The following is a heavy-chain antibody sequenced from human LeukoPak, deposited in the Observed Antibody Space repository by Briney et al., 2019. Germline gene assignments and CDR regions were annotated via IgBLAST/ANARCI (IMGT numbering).Heavy chain of an antibody. CDR2: IYYSGNT. Sequence: PSETLSLTCTVSGGSISSYYWSWIRQPPGKRLEWIGYIYYSGNTNYNPSLKSRVTISVDTSKNRFSLKLSSVTAADTAVYYCARVEVVNGYNYPFDYWGQGTLVTVSS. V-gene: IGHV4-59*01. D-gene: IGHD5-24*01. J-gene: IGHJ4*02. CDR1: GGSISSYY. CDR3: ARVEVVNGYNYPFDY.